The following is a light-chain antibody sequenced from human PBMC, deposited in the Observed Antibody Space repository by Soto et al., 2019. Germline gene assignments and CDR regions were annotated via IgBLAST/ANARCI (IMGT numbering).Light chain of an antibody. CDR2: DAS. J-gene: IGKJ2*02. CDR3: QQYDNLRT. Sequence: DIQMTQSPSSLSASVGDRVTITCQASQDISNYLNWYQQKPGKAPKLLIYDASNLETGVPSRFSGSGSGTDFTFIISGLQPEDIAKYYCQQYDNLRTFGQGTKLEIK. V-gene: IGKV1-33*01. CDR1: QDISNY.